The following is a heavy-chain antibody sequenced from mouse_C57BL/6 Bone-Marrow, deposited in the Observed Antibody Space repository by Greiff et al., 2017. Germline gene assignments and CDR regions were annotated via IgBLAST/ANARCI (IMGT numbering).Heavy chain of an antibody. CDR1: GYTFTSYW. V-gene: IGHV1-69*01. Sequence: QVQLQQPGAELVMPGASVKLSCKASGYTFTSYWMHWVKQRPGQGLEWIGEIDPSDSYTNYNQKFKGKSTLTVDKSSSTAYMQLSSLTSEDSAVYYCARRAYYSNYGFAYWCQGTLVTVSA. J-gene: IGHJ3*01. CDR2: IDPSDSYT. CDR3: ARRAYYSNYGFAY. D-gene: IGHD2-5*01.